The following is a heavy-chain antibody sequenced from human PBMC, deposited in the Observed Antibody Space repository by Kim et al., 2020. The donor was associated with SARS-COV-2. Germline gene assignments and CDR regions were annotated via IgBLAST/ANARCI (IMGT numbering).Heavy chain of an antibody. J-gene: IGHJ4*02. CDR1: GFTFSSYS. V-gene: IGHV3-21*01. D-gene: IGHD3-10*01. CDR2: ISSTGSYI. Sequence: GGSLRLSCAASGFTFSSYSMHWVRQAPGKGLEWVSSISSTGSYIYYADSVKGRFTISRDNAKNSLYLQMNSLRAEDTAVYYCARVLQGEYYYGSWSYHGDYCGQGALVTVSS. CDR3: ARVLQGEYYYGSWSYHGDY.